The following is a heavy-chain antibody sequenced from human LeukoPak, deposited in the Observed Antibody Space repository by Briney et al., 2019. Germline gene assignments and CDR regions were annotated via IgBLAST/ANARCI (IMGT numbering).Heavy chain of an antibody. CDR1: GGSISSGSYW. CDR2: RYYSGNT. D-gene: IGHD6-13*01. CDR3: TRDRYSLSN. J-gene: IGHJ4*02. V-gene: IGHV4-31*03. Sequence: SQTLSLTCTVSGGSISSGSYWWSWIRQHPEKGLEWIGYRYYSGNTYYNPSLKSRVSISLDTSKNQLSLTLTSVTAADTAVYYCTRDRYSLSNWSPGTLVTVAS.